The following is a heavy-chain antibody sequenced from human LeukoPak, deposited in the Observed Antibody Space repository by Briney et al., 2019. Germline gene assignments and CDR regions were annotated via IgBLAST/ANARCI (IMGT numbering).Heavy chain of an antibody. CDR3: TTGRVL. J-gene: IGHJ4*02. V-gene: IGHV3-15*01. CDR2: IRSKTDGGSI. Sequence: KSGGSLRLSCAASGFTFSNAWMSWVRQAPGKGLEWVGRIRSKTDGGSIEYGAPVKGRFTIPRDDSKNTLDLQMNSLTTEDTAVYYCTTGRVLWGQGTLVTVSS. CDR1: GFTFSNAW.